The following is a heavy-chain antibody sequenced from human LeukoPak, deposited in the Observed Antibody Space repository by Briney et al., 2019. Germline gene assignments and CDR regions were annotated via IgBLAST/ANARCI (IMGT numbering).Heavy chain of an antibody. CDR3: AREGGTYCFDY. CDR1: GFTFSSYS. Sequence: GGSLRLSCAASGFTFSSYSMNWVRQAPGKGLEWVSSISNSGGYQYYADSVKGQFTISRDNAKNSLYLQMNSLRAEDTAVYYCAREGGTYCFDYWGQGTLVTVSS. CDR2: ISNSGGYQ. V-gene: IGHV3-21*01. J-gene: IGHJ4*02. D-gene: IGHD1-26*01.